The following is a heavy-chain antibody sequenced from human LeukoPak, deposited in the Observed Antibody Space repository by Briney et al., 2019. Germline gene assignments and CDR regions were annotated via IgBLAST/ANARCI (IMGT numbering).Heavy chain of an antibody. CDR2: IYHSGST. D-gene: IGHD3-10*01. CDR3: ARVGPMVRGVHDAFDI. CDR1: GGSISSSNW. J-gene: IGHJ3*02. Sequence: SETLSLTCAVSGGSISSSNWWSWVRQPPGKGLEWIGEIYHSGSTNYNPSLKSRVTISVDKSKNQFSLKLSSVTAADTAVYYCARVGPMVRGVHDAFDIWGQGTMVTVSS. V-gene: IGHV4-4*02.